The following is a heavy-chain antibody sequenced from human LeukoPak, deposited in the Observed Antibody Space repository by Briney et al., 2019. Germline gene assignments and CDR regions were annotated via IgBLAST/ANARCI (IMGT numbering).Heavy chain of an antibody. J-gene: IGHJ4*02. Sequence: GGSLRLSYGASGFTVSSNYMSWVRQAPGKGLEWVSVIYSGGSTYYADSVKGRFTISRDNSKNTLYVQMNSLRAEDTAVYYCARDRIPPGYYFHYWGQGTLVTVSS. CDR2: IYSGGST. V-gene: IGHV3-53*01. CDR1: GFTVSSNY. CDR3: ARDRIPPGYYFHY. D-gene: IGHD3-9*01.